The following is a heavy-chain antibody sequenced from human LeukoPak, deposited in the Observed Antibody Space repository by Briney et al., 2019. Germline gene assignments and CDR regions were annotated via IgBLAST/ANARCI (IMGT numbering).Heavy chain of an antibody. CDR2: ISGSGGST. D-gene: IGHD4-11*01. Sequence: GGPLRLSCAASGFTFSSYAMSWVRQAPGKGLEWVSAISGSGGSTYYADSVKGRFTISRDNSKNTLYLQMNSLRAEDTAVYYCARHYSNYVGYYFDYWGQGTLVTVSS. J-gene: IGHJ4*02. CDR1: GFTFSSYA. CDR3: ARHYSNYVGYYFDY. V-gene: IGHV3-23*01.